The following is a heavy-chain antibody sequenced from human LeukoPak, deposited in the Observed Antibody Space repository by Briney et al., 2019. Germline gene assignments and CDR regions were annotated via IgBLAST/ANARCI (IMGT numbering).Heavy chain of an antibody. J-gene: IGHJ4*02. CDR2: INSDGSST. CDR3: ARGSSSWDLDY. Sequence: GGSLRLSCAASEFTFSSYWMHCVRQAPGKGLVWVSRINSDGSSTTYADSVKGRFTISRDNAKNTLYLQMNSLRAEDTAVYYYARGSSSWDLDYWGQGTLVTVSS. CDR1: EFTFSSYW. V-gene: IGHV3-74*01. D-gene: IGHD6-13*01.